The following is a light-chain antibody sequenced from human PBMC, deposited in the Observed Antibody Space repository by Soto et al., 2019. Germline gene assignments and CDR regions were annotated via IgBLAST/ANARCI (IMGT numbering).Light chain of an antibody. Sequence: DIQMTQSPSSLSASVGDRVTITCRASQGISHYLAWYQQRPGQVPKLLIHDANILQSGVPSRFSGSGSGTDLTLTISSLQPEDVATYYCQKYNSAPRTFGQGTKVDIK. CDR3: QKYNSAPRT. J-gene: IGKJ1*01. CDR2: DAN. V-gene: IGKV1-27*01. CDR1: QGISHY.